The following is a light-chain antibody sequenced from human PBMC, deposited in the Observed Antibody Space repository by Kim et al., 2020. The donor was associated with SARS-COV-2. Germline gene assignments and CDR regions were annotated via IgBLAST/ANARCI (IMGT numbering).Light chain of an antibody. CDR3: QQYYNWHPVT. Sequence: SPGERVTLSCRASQGVSNKLAWYQQKPGQAPRLLIYGASTRATGTPARFSGSGSGTEFTLDISSLQSEDVAIYYCQQYYNWHPVTFGGGTKLEI. CDR1: QGVSNK. CDR2: GAS. V-gene: IGKV3-15*01. J-gene: IGKJ4*02.